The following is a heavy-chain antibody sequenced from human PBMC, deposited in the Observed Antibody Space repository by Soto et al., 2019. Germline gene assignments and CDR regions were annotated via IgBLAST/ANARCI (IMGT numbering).Heavy chain of an antibody. Sequence: QVHLVQSGAELKQPGSSVMVSCKASGGTFNTYTFSWVRQVPGQGLEWMGSVLPILGSINYAPEFQGRLSISADQSSTTVYMELSSLTSQDTATYYCGRIPRYSFPTSDPLDNWGQGTLVTVSS. V-gene: IGHV1-69*08. J-gene: IGHJ4*02. CDR1: GGTFNTYT. D-gene: IGHD3-16*02. CDR3: GRIPRYSFPTSDPLDN. CDR2: VLPILGSI.